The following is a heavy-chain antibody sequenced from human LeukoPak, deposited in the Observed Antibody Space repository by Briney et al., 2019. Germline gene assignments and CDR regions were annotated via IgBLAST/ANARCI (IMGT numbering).Heavy chain of an antibody. CDR3: ARVVDDYDYVWGSYRYGVSPGKYFDY. D-gene: IGHD3-16*02. Sequence: ASVKVSCKASGYTFTGYYMHWVRQAPGQGLEWMGWINPNSGGTNYAQKSQGRVTMTRDTSISTAYMELSRLRSDDTAVYYCARVVDDYDYVWGSYRYGVSPGKYFDYWGQGTLVTVSS. V-gene: IGHV1-2*02. CDR2: INPNSGGT. J-gene: IGHJ4*02. CDR1: GYTFTGYY.